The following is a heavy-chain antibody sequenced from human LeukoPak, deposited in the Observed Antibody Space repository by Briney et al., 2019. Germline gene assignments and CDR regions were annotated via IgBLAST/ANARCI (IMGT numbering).Heavy chain of an antibody. Sequence: PSETLSLTCTVSGGSISTYYWTWIRQPPGKGLEWIGYITYSGRTGYNPSLKSRVAISVDTSNNQFSLTLSSVTAADTAVYYCAKWGYYFDSSAYVAPTDDSWGQGILVTDSS. V-gene: IGHV4-59*01. J-gene: IGHJ4*02. CDR3: AKWGYYFDSSAYVAPTDDS. CDR2: ITYSGRT. D-gene: IGHD3-22*01. CDR1: GGSISTYY.